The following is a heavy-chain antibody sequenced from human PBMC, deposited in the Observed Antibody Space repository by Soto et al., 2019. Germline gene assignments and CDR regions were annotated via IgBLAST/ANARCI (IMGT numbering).Heavy chain of an antibody. D-gene: IGHD5-12*01. CDR3: AGRGYSSSALKVLVRQGLDV. V-gene: IGHV1-69*06. J-gene: IGHJ6*02. CDR2: IVPLFRTT. Sequence: SVKVSCKTYGGTFSSYAISWVRQAPGQGLEWMGGIVPLFRTTNYTQKFQGRVTITADTSTYTVYMELSGLRSGDSAVYYCAGRGYSSSALKVLVRQGLDVWGQRT. CDR1: GGTFSSYA.